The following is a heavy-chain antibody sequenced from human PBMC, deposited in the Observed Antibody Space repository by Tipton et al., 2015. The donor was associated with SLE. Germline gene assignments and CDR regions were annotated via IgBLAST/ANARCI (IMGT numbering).Heavy chain of an antibody. D-gene: IGHD1-26*01. J-gene: IGHJ6*03. CDR1: GYTFTDYY. V-gene: IGHV1-2*02. CDR2: INPNSGAT. Sequence: QLVQSGAEVKKPGASVKVSCKASGYTFTDYYMHWVRQAPGQGLEWMGWINPNSGATKNAQNFQGRVTMTRDTSISTAYMDLSRLTSDDTAIYYCARDFPVVGAMGCYYMDVWGKGTTVTVSS. CDR3: ARDFPVVGAMGCYYMDV.